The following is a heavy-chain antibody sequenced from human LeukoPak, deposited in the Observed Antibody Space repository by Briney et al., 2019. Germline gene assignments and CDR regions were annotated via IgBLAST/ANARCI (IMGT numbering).Heavy chain of an antibody. CDR1: GLTVSSNC. D-gene: IGHD3-22*01. Sequence: GGCLRLSCAASGLTVSSNCMSSVRQAPGKGLEWVSYISSSGSTIYYADSVKGRFTISRDNAKNSLYLQMNSLRAEDTAVYYCARGRGYYDSSGYQTGDAFDIWGQGTMVTVSS. J-gene: IGHJ3*02. CDR2: ISSSGSTI. V-gene: IGHV3-11*04. CDR3: ARGRGYYDSSGYQTGDAFDI.